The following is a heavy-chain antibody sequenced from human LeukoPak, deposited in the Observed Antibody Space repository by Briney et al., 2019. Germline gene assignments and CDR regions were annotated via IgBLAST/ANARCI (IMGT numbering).Heavy chain of an antibody. D-gene: IGHD6-13*01. J-gene: IGHJ4*02. CDR2: ISGSGGST. CDR1: GFPFSSYA. CDR3: AKELRGWSSSWSYYFDY. V-gene: IGHV3-23*01. Sequence: GGSLSLFCAVSGFPFSSYAMRWVRQAPGEGVEWVSAISGSGGSTYYADSVKGRFTISRDNYKNTLYLQMNSLRAEDTAVYYCAKELRGWSSSWSYYFDYWGQGTLVTVSS.